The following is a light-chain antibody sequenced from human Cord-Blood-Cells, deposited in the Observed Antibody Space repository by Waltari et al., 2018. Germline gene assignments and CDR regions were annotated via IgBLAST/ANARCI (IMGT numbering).Light chain of an antibody. V-gene: IGKV1-33*01. CDR1: QDISNY. Sequence: DIQMPQSPSSLSASLGSSVTLTCQASQDISNYLNWYQQKPGKAPKLLIYDASNLETGVPSRFSGSGSGTDFTFTISSLQPEDIATYYCQQYDNLPLTFGGGTKVEIK. CDR3: QQYDNLPLT. CDR2: DAS. J-gene: IGKJ4*01.